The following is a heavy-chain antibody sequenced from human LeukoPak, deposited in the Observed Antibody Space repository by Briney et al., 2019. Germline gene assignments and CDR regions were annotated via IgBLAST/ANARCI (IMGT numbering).Heavy chain of an antibody. J-gene: IGHJ3*02. V-gene: IGHV4-30-2*01. D-gene: IGHD6-19*01. CDR2: IYHSGST. CDR1: GGSISSGGYY. Sequence: KPSETLSLTCTVSGGSISSGGYYWSWIRQPPGKGLEWIGYIYHSGSTYYNPSLKSRVTISVDTSKNQFSLKLSSVTAADTAVYYCARDLVAGGAFDIWGQGTMVTVSS. CDR3: ARDLVAGGAFDI.